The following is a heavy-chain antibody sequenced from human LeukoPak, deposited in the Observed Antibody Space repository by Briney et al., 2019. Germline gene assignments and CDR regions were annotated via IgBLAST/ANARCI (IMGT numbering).Heavy chain of an antibody. CDR1: GFTVSDNY. V-gene: IGHV3-66*01. CDR2: FYSGGST. D-gene: IGHD2-8*01. CDR3: ARELYRGRYYYGTDV. Sequence: GGSLRLSCAASGFTVSDNYMSWVRQAPGEGLEWVSVFYSGGSTYYADSVKGRFTISRDNSKNTLYLQMNSLRAEDTAVYYCARELYRGRYYYGTDVWGQGTTVTVSS. J-gene: IGHJ6*02.